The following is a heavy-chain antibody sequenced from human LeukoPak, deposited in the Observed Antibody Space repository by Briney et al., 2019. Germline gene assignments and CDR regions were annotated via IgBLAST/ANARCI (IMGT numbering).Heavy chain of an antibody. Sequence: ASVKVSCKASGYTFTGYYMHWVRQAPGQGLEWMGWINPNSGGTNYAQKFQGRVTMTRDASISTAYMELSRLRSDDTAVYYCAREGAGIAARLVNFQHWGQGTLVTVSS. J-gene: IGHJ1*01. D-gene: IGHD6-6*01. CDR1: GYTFTGYY. CDR2: INPNSGGT. V-gene: IGHV1-2*02. CDR3: AREGAGIAARLVNFQH.